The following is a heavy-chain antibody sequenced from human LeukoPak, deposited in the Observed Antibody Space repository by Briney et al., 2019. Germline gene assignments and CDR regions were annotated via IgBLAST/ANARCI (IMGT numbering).Heavy chain of an antibody. CDR3: AKDMMNSSGYFKPIDY. CDR2: IPYERSDK. D-gene: IGHD3-22*01. J-gene: IGHJ4*02. Sequence: TGGSLRLSCAASGFTFSSYSMNWVRQAPGKGLEWVAGIPYERSDKYYPDSVKGRFTISRDNSQNTLYLQMNSLRTEDTAVYYCAKDMMNSSGYFKPIDYWGQGTLVTVSS. CDR1: GFTFSSYS. V-gene: IGHV3-30*18.